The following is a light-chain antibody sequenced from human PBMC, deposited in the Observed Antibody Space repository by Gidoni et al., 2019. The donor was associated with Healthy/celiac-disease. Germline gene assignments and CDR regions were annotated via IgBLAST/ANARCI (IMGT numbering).Light chain of an antibody. V-gene: IGKV1-39*01. J-gene: IGKJ1*01. Sequence: DIQMTKSPSSLSASVGDRVTITCRASQSISSYLNWYQQKPGKAPKLLIYAASILQSGVPSRFSGSGSGTDFTLTISSLQPEYFATYYCQQSYSTPSFGQGTKVEIK. CDR3: QQSYSTPS. CDR1: QSISSY. CDR2: AAS.